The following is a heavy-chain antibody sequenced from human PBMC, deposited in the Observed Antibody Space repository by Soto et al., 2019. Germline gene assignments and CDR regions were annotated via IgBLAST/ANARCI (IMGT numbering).Heavy chain of an antibody. CDR2: ISSNGGGT. Sequence: EVQLVESGGGLVQPGGSLRLSCAASGFTFSNYAMYWVRQAPGKGLEYISAISSNGGGTFYANSVKGRFTISRDNSWNTXXXXXXXXXXXXXXXXXXXXXXXNWWTYYFDNWGQGTLVTVSS. J-gene: IGHJ4*02. V-gene: IGHV3-64*01. CDR3: XXXXXNWWTYYFDN. D-gene: IGHD2-8*02. CDR1: GFTFSNYA.